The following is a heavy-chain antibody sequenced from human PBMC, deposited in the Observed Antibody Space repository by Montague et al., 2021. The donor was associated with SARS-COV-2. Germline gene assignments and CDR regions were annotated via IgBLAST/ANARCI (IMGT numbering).Heavy chain of an antibody. V-gene: IGHV3-66*01. Sequence: SLRLSCAASGFTVSSNHMSWVRQAPGKGLEWVSVIYSGGSTQYADSVKGRFTISRDKSNYTLYLQMNSLRAEDTAVYYCAARADYYYGMDVWGQGTPVTVSS. J-gene: IGHJ6*02. CDR3: AARADYYYGMDV. CDR2: IYSGGST. CDR1: GFTVSSNH.